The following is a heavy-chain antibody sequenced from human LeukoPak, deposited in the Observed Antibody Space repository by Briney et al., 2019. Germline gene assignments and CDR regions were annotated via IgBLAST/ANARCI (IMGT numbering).Heavy chain of an antibody. V-gene: IGHV3-21*04. CDR3: ARDHYDYVWGSYRPGDAFDI. D-gene: IGHD3-16*02. CDR2: ISSSSSYI. J-gene: IGHJ3*02. Sequence: GGSLRLSCAASGFTFSSYSMNWVRQAPGKGLEWVSCISSSSSYIYYADSVKGRFTISRDNAKNSLYLQMNSLRAEDTAVYYCARDHYDYVWGSYRPGDAFDIWGQGTMVTVSS. CDR1: GFTFSSYS.